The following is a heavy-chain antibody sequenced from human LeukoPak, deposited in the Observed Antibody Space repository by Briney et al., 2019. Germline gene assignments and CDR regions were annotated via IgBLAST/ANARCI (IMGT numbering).Heavy chain of an antibody. Sequence: PGGSLRLSCAASGFILSSYDVHWVRQATGKGLEWVPAIGTAGDTYYPGSVKGRFTISRQNAKNSLYLQMNSLRAGDTAVYYCARGRKRDGYNFDYWGQGTLVTVSS. CDR2: IGTAGDT. D-gene: IGHD5-24*01. V-gene: IGHV3-13*01. J-gene: IGHJ4*02. CDR1: GFILSSYD. CDR3: ARGRKRDGYNFDY.